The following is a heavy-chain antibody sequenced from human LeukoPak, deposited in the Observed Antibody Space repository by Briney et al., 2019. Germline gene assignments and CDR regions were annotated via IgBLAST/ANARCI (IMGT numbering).Heavy chain of an antibody. CDR1: GFTFSSYW. V-gene: IGHV3-7*01. CDR3: ARGGTATYYFDY. J-gene: IGHJ4*02. CDR2: IKLVGSEK. D-gene: IGHD3-16*01. Sequence: PGQSLRLSCAASGFTFSSYWMSWVRQAQGKGMEWVANIKLVGSEKNYVDSVKGRFTISRDNAKNSVYLQMNSLRAEDTAVYYCARGGTATYYFDYWGQGTLVTVSS.